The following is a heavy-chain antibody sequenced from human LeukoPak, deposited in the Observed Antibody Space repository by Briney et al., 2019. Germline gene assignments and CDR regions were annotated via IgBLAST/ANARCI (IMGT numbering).Heavy chain of an antibody. Sequence: AGGSLRLSCEDSGFTFSDFWMNWVRQAPGKGLEWVANTNQDGGEKHYVDSVKGRFTISRDNAKKSLYLQMNNLRAEDTAVYYCARDRHRNDLEYWGQGTLVTVSS. V-gene: IGHV3-7*04. CDR1: GFTFSDFW. CDR3: ARDRHRNDLEY. CDR2: TNQDGGEK. J-gene: IGHJ4*02.